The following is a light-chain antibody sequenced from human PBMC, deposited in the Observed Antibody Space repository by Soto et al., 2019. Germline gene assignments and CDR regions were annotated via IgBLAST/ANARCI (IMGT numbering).Light chain of an antibody. CDR2: LGS. J-gene: IGKJ1*01. CDR3: MQALKTRT. V-gene: IGKV2-28*01. CDR1: QSLLHSNGYNY. Sequence: DIVMTQSPLSLPVTPGEPASISCRSSQSLLHSNGYNYLDWYLQKPGQSPQLLIYLGSYRASGVPDRFSGSGSGTDFTLKISRVEHEDVGVYYCMQALKTRTFGQATKVDIK.